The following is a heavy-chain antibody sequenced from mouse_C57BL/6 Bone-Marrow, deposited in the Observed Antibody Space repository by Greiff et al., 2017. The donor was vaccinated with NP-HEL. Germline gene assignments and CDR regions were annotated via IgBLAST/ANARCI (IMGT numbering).Heavy chain of an antibody. CDR2: ISYSGST. CDR1: GYSITSDY. V-gene: IGHV3-8*01. D-gene: IGHD2-5*01. CDR3: ARSDLWGDSDYVFYAMDY. J-gene: IGHJ4*01. Sequence: EVQLQQSGPGLAKPSQTLSLTCSVTGYSITSDYWNWIRKFPGNKLEYMGYISYSGSTYYNPSLTSRNSITRDTSKNQYYLPLKSATTEDTATYYCARSDLWGDSDYVFYAMDYWGQGTSVTVSS.